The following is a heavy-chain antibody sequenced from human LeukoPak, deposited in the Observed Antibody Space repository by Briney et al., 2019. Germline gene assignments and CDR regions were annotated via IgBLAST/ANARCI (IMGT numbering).Heavy chain of an antibody. CDR3: ATKQWLAPPPDS. D-gene: IGHD6-19*01. CDR2: INTDGTVT. J-gene: IGHJ4*02. V-gene: IGHV3-74*01. CDR1: GFTFSKYL. Sequence: GGSLRLSLASSGFTFSKYLMLWLRQAPGKGLESVSRINTDGTVTTYADCVKGRFTVSRDNADNTMFLQMNSVRDEDTAVYYCATKQWLAPPPDSWGQGTPVTVSS.